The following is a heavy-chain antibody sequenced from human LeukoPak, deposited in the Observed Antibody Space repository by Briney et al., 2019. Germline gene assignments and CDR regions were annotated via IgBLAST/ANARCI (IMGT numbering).Heavy chain of an antibody. CDR2: INHSGST. CDR1: GGSISSSSYY. CDR3: AGVGDNWFDP. J-gene: IGHJ5*02. V-gene: IGHV4-39*07. Sequence: SETLSLTCTVSGGSISSSSYYWSWIRQPPGKGLEWIGEINHSGSTNYNPSLKSRVTISVDTSKNQFSLKLSSVTAADTAVYYCAGVGDNWFDPWGQGTLVTVSS.